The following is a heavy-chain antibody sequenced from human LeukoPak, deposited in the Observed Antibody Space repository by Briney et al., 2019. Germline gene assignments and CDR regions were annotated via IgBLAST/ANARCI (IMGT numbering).Heavy chain of an antibody. J-gene: IGHJ4*02. D-gene: IGHD2-2*02. CDR2: ISDSGGST. CDR3: AKVRIPAAIYRVFDY. Sequence: GGSLRLSCAASGFTFSSYAMSWVRQAPGKGLEWVSAISDSGGSTYYADSVKGRFTISRDNSKNTLYLQMNSLRAEDTAVYYCAKVRIPAAIYRVFDYWGQGTLVTVSS. CDR1: GFTFSSYA. V-gene: IGHV3-23*01.